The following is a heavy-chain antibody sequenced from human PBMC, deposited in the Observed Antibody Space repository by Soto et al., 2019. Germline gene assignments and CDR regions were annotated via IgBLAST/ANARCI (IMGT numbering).Heavy chain of an antibody. D-gene: IGHD3-9*01. J-gene: IGHJ2*01. V-gene: IGHV3-15*01. CDR3: TTAYYDILTGYYNYWYFDL. CDR1: GFTFSNAW. CDR2: IKSKTDGGTT. Sequence: EVQLVESGGGLVQPGGSLRLSCAASGFTFSNAWMSWVRQAPGKGLEWVGRIKSKTDGGTTDYAAPVKGRFTISRDDSKNTLYLQMNSLKTEDTAVYYCTTAYYDILTGYYNYWYFDLWGRGTLVTVSS.